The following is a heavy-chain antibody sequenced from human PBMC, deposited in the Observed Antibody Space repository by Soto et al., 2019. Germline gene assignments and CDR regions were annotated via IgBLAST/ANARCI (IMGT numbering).Heavy chain of an antibody. J-gene: IGHJ5*02. CDR1: GYSFTSYW. V-gene: IGHV5-10-1*01. CDR3: ARHSVRGYSSSWYNWFDP. CDR2: IDPSDSYT. D-gene: IGHD6-13*01. Sequence: PGESLKISCKGSGYSFTSYWISWVRQMPGKGLEWMGRIDPSDSYTNYSPSFQGHVTISADKSISTAYLQWSSLKASDTAMYYFARHSVRGYSSSWYNWFDPWGQGTLVTVSS.